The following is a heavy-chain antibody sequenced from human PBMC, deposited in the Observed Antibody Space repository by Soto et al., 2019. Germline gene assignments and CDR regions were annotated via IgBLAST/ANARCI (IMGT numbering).Heavy chain of an antibody. D-gene: IGHD2-15*01. V-gene: IGHV3-23*01. J-gene: IGHJ4*02. CDR3: AKAQGGSYFDY. Sequence: GGSLRLSCAASGFTFSSNAMSWVRQAPGKGLEWVSGISSSGGSTYYADSVKGRFTISRDNSKNILYLQMNNLRAEDTAVYYCAKAQGGSYFDYWGQGTLVPVSS. CDR2: ISSSGGST. CDR1: GFTFSSNA.